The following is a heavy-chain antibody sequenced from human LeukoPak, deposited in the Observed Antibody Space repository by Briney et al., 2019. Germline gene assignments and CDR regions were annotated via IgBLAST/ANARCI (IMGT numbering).Heavy chain of an antibody. CDR1: GFTFSAYA. Sequence: GGSLRPSCAASGFTFSAYAMSWVRQAPGKGLEWVSFISGSGAGTYYASSVKGRFTISRDNSKNTLYLQMNSLRDEDTAVYYCARLFYDQVTHAFDIWGQGTMVTVFS. D-gene: IGHD2/OR15-2a*01. CDR2: ISGSGAGT. J-gene: IGHJ3*02. CDR3: ARLFYDQVTHAFDI. V-gene: IGHV3-23*01.